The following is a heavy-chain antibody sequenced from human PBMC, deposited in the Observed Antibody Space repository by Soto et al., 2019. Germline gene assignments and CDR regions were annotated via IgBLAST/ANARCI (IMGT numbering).Heavy chain of an antibody. V-gene: IGHV4-39*01. CDR2: IHYSGST. CDR3: ARHEGNGNVWPLDY. J-gene: IGHJ4*02. D-gene: IGHD2-8*01. Sequence: SETLTLTCTVSGGSISSDNYFWSWIRQSLGKGLEWIGNIHYSGSTYYMPSLRSRVTLSVDTSKNQFSLRLTSVTAEDTAVYYCARHEGNGNVWPLDYWGQGILVTVSS. CDR1: GGSISSDNYF.